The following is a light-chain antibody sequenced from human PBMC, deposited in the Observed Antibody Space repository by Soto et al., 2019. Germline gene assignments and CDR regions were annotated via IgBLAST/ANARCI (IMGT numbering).Light chain of an antibody. Sequence: TESPSTPEVPREEKATRSCRSMQSVSSSSVAWYRQRPGQAPRLLIYDASNRATGIPARFSGSGSGTDFTLAISCLEPEDFAVYYCRQRSQLPWTFRQGTKVDIK. V-gene: IGKV3D-20*02. CDR1: QSVSSSS. J-gene: IGKJ1*01. CDR2: DAS. CDR3: RQRSQLPWT.